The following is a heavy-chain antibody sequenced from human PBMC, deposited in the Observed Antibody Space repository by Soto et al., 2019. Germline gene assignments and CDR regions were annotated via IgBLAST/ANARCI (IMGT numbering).Heavy chain of an antibody. J-gene: IGHJ5*02. Sequence: SVKVSCKASGGTFSSYAISWVRQAPGQGLEWMGGIIPIFGTANYAQKFQGRVTITADESTSTAYMELSSLRSEDTAVYYCARGGPTLRIAAAAPRFDPWGPGTLVTASS. CDR2: IIPIFGTA. CDR3: ARGGPTLRIAAAAPRFDP. D-gene: IGHD6-13*01. CDR1: GGTFSSYA. V-gene: IGHV1-69*13.